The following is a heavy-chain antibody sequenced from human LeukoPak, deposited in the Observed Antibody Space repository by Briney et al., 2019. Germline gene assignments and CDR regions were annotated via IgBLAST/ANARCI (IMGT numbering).Heavy chain of an antibody. D-gene: IGHD3-3*01. J-gene: IGHJ5*02. V-gene: IGHV1-8*01. CDR2: MNPNSGNT. CDR3: AKGRRDYDFWSGYSVGQWFDP. Sequence: ASVKVSCKASGYTFTNYDIHWVRQAPGQGLEWMGWMNPNSGNTGYAQKFQDRVTISRNNSVTTAYMELTNLTSADTAIYYCAKGRRDYDFWSGYSVGQWFDPWGQGTLVTVSS. CDR1: GYTFTNYD.